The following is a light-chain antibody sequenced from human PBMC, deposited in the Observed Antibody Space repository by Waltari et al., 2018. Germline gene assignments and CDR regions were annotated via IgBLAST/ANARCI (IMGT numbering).Light chain of an antibody. CDR3: QKYGSTPRP. CDR1: QIISTSY. CDR2: DAS. J-gene: IGKJ4*01. Sequence: EIVLTQSPGTLSLSPGERASLSCRASQIISTSYLAWYQQKPGQAPRLLIYDASRRATGIPDRFSGSGSGTDVTLTISRLEPEDFAVYYCQKYGSTPRPFGGGTKVEIK. V-gene: IGKV3-20*01.